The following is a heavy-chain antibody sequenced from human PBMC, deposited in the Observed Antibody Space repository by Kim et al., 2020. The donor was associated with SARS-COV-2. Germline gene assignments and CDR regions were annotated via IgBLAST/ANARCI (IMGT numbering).Heavy chain of an antibody. CDR3: ARDTVVAATRNNWFDP. CDR2: IIPILGTA. Sequence: SRYAISWGRQAPGQGLEWMGGIIPILGTANYAQKFKGNVPITADKATSTAYMELSSLSSEDTAVYYCARDTVVAATRNNWFDPWGQGTLAT. D-gene: IGHD2-15*01. CDR1: SRYA. V-gene: IGHV1-69*06. J-gene: IGHJ5*02.